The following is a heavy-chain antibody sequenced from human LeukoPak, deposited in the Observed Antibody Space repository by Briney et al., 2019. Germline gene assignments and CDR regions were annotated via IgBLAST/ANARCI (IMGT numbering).Heavy chain of an antibody. CDR2: IYSGGSA. CDR1: GFTVSNSY. CDR3: ARGYFGMDV. V-gene: IGHV3-53*01. J-gene: IGHJ6*02. Sequence: PGGSLRLSCAASGFTVSNSYMSWVRQAPGKGLEWVSVIYSGGSAYSPGPQKGRFTISRDNSGNTLLLQMNSLRVGDTAVYYCARGYFGMDVCGQGATLPASS.